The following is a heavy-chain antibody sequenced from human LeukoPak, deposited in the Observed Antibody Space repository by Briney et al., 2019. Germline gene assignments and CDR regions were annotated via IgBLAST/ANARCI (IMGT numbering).Heavy chain of an antibody. Sequence: SETLSLTCTVSGGSISSRDFYWGWIRQPPGKGLEWIAYIHYSGSAYYNPSLKSRVAMSVDTSKNQFSLRLTSATAADTAVYYCARRSYGEYEWVFDYWGQGTLVTVSS. D-gene: IGHD4-17*01. CDR1: GGSISSRDFY. CDR2: IHYSGSA. J-gene: IGHJ4*02. V-gene: IGHV4-30-4*01. CDR3: ARRSYGEYEWVFDY.